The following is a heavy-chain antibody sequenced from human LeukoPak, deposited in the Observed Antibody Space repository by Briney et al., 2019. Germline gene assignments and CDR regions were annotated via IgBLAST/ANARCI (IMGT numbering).Heavy chain of an antibody. D-gene: IGHD2-15*01. J-gene: IGHJ4*02. V-gene: IGHV3-23*01. CDR2: ISGSGGST. Sequence: GGSLRLSCEASGFTFNTYSMNWARQAPGKGLEWVSAISGSGGSTYYADSVKGRFTISRDNSKNTLYLQMNSLRAEDTAVYYCAKLGAVVVAALYFDYWGQGTLVTVSS. CDR3: AKLGAVVVAALYFDY. CDR1: GFTFNTYS.